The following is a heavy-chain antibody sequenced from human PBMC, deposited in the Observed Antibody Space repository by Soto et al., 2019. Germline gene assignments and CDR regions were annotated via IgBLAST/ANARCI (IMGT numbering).Heavy chain of an antibody. V-gene: IGHV3-15*01. J-gene: IGHJ6*02. CDR3: TGARRNPHFRYYYYGMDV. D-gene: IGHD6-6*01. Sequence: GGSLRLSCAASGFTFGNAWMSWVRQAPGKGLEWVGRIKSKTDGGTTDYAAPVKGRFTISRDDSKNTLYLQMNSLKTEDTAVYYCTGARRNPHFRYYYYGMDVWGQGTTVTVSS. CDR2: IKSKTDGGTT. CDR1: GFTFGNAW.